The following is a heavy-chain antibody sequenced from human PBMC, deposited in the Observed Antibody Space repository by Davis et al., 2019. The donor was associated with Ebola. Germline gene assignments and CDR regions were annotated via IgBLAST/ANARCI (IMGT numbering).Heavy chain of an antibody. Sequence: GESLKISCKGFGYSCTTYCTTWVRQEAGKGLEWMGIACPGESDSRYSPSFQGQVTISVDKSINTAYLQWSSLKASDSALYYCARHSAGLDFWGQGTTVTVSS. CDR1: GYSCTTYC. V-gene: IGHV5-51*01. J-gene: IGHJ6*02. CDR2: ACPGESDS. CDR3: ARHSAGLDF.